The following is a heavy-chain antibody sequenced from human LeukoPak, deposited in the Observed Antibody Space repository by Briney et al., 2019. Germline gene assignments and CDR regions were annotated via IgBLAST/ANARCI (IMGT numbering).Heavy chain of an antibody. V-gene: IGHV3-53*01. CDR3: ARSYRDYAPFQH. D-gene: IGHD4-17*01. J-gene: IGHJ1*01. Sequence: PGGSLRLSCAASGFTVSSNYMSWVRQAPGKGLEWVSVIYSGGSTYYADSVKGRFTISRDNSKNTLYLQMNSLRAEDTAVYYCARSYRDYAPFQHWGQGTLVTVSS. CDR1: GFTVSSNY. CDR2: IYSGGST.